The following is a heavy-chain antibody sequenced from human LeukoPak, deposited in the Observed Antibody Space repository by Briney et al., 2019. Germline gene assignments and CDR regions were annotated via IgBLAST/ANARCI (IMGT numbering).Heavy chain of an antibody. CDR1: GFTFSSYG. V-gene: IGHV3-30*02. Sequence: PGGSLRLSCAASGFTFSSYGMHWVRQAPGRGLEWVAFIRYDGSNKYYADSVKGRFTISRDNSKNTLYLQMNSLRAEDTAVYYCAKDRYSSGWYYMDVWGKGTTVTISS. J-gene: IGHJ6*03. CDR2: IRYDGSNK. CDR3: AKDRYSSGWYYMDV. D-gene: IGHD6-19*01.